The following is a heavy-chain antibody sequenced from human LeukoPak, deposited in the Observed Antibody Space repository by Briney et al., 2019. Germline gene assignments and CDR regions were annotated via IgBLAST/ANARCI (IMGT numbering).Heavy chain of an antibody. D-gene: IGHD3-10*01. CDR3: ARVFGADYYYYGMDV. V-gene: IGHV1-46*01. Sequence: ASVKVSCKASGYTFTSYYMHWVRQAPGQGLEWMVIINPSGGSTSYAQKFQGRVTMTRDTSTSTVYMELSSLRSEDTAVYYCARVFGADYYYYGMDVWGQGTTVTVSS. J-gene: IGHJ6*02. CDR2: INPSGGST. CDR1: GYTFTSYY.